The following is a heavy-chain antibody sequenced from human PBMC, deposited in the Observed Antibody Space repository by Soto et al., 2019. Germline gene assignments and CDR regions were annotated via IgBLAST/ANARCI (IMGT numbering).Heavy chain of an antibody. CDR1: GGTFSSYT. CDR3: ASGTTVTSHEYFHR. CDR2: IIPIFGTA. Sequence: QVQLVQSGAEVKKPGSSVKVSCNASGGTFSSYTVSWMRQAPGQGLEWMGGIIPIFGTANYAQKFQDRVTITADESTNTAYMELSSLRYEDTAVYYCASGTTVTSHEYFHRWGQGTLVTVSS. D-gene: IGHD4-17*01. J-gene: IGHJ1*01. V-gene: IGHV1-69*01.